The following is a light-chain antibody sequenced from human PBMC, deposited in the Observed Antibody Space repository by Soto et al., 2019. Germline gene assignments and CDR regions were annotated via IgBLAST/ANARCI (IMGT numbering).Light chain of an antibody. Sequence: EIVLTQSPGTLSLSPGERATLSCRASQSVSNNYLAWYQQKLGQAPRLLISGASSRATGIPDRFSGSGSGTDFTLTRSTSKPEDFAVNACHGSGRSPRTLDQGINVEI. J-gene: IGKJ1*01. CDR1: QSVSNNY. CDR3: HGSGRSPRT. CDR2: GAS. V-gene: IGKV3-20*01.